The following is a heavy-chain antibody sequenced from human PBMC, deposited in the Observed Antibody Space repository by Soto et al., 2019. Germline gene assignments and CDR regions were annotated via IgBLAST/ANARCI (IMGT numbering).Heavy chain of an antibody. CDR1: GFTFSSYS. D-gene: IGHD2-2*01. CDR2: ISSSSSYI. J-gene: IGHJ6*03. Sequence: GSLRLSCAASGFTFSSYSMNWVRQAPGKGLEWVSSISSSSSYIYYADSVKGRSTISRDNAKNSLYLQMNSLGAEDTAVYYCESAHRGYCSSTSCYDANYMDVWGKGTTVTVSS. CDR3: ESAHRGYCSSTSCYDANYMDV. V-gene: IGHV3-21*01.